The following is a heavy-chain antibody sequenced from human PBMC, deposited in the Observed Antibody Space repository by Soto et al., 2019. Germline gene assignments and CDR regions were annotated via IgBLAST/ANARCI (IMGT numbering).Heavy chain of an antibody. D-gene: IGHD3-16*02. CDR2: INPNTGYT. CDR1: GYTFTGYD. Sequence: ASVKVSCKASGYTFTGYDINWVRQATGQGLEWMGWINPNTGYTDYAQKFQDRVTMTGNTSITTAYMELSSLRSEDTAVYYCVRGRVMITFGVVIVIDYWGQGSPVTVSS. J-gene: IGHJ4*02. V-gene: IGHV1-8*01. CDR3: VRGRVMITFGVVIVIDY.